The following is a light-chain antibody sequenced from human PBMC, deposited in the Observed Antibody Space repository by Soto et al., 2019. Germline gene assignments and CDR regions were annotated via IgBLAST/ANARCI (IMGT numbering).Light chain of an antibody. CDR2: DAS. Sequence: QMTQSPSTLSASVGDRVTITCRASQSMSSWLAWYQQKPGKAPKVLIYDASSLESGVPSRFSGSGSGTEFTLTISSLQPDDFATYYCQQYNSWWWTFGQGTKVDIK. J-gene: IGKJ1*01. CDR1: QSMSSW. V-gene: IGKV1-5*01. CDR3: QQYNSWWWT.